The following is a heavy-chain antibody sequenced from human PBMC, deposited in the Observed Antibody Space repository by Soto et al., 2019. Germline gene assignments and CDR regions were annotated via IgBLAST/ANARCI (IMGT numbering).Heavy chain of an antibody. V-gene: IGHV3-33*01. CDR1: GFTFSSYG. CDR2: LWYDGSNK. CDR3: ARNSFSHDYGGNSLGDY. Sequence: QVQLVESGGGVVQPGRSLRLSCAASGFTFSSYGMHWVRQAPGKGLEWVAVLWYDGSNKYYADSVKGRFTISRDNSKNTLYLQMNSLRAEDTAVYYCARNSFSHDYGGNSLGDYWGQGTLVTVSS. J-gene: IGHJ4*02. D-gene: IGHD4-17*01.